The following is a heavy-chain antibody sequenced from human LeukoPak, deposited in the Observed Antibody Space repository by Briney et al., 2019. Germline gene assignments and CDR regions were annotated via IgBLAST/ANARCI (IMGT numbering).Heavy chain of an antibody. CDR3: ARDVVVVPSRYYYYYGMDV. D-gene: IGHD2-2*01. Sequence: GGSLRLSCAASGFTVSSNYMNWVRQAPGKGLQWVSVIYSGGSTYYADSVKGRFTISRDNSKNTLYLQMNSLRAEDTAVYYCARDVVVVPSRYYYYYGMDVWGQGTTVTVSS. CDR1: GFTVSSNY. CDR2: IYSGGST. J-gene: IGHJ6*02. V-gene: IGHV3-66*01.